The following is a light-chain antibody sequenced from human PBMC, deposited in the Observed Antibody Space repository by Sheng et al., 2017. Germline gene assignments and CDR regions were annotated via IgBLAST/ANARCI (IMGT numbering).Light chain of an antibody. J-gene: IGKJ1*01. V-gene: IGKV3-15*01. CDR3: QQYNNWPRT. CDR2: GAS. CDR1: QSVSSN. Sequence: EIVMTQSPATLSVSPGERATLSCRASQSVSSNLAWYQQKPVQAPRLLIYGASTRATGIPARFSGSGSGTEFTLTISSLQSEDFAVYYCQQYNNWPRTFGQGT.